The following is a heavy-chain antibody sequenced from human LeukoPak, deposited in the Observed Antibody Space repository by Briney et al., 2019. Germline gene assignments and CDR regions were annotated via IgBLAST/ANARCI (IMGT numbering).Heavy chain of an antibody. CDR3: GRGERLGVDY. J-gene: IGHJ4*02. Sequence: SETLSLTCTVSGGSISGSYGSWIRQPPGRGLEWIGYIYYSRSTNYNPSLKSRVTISIDTSKNQFSLKLSSVAAADTAVYYCGRGERLGVDYWGQGTLVTVSS. CDR2: IYYSRST. D-gene: IGHD1-26*01. CDR1: GGSISGSY. V-gene: IGHV4-59*01.